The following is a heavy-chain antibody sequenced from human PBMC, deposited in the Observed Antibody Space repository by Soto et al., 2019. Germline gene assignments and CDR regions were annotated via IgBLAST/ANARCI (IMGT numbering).Heavy chain of an antibody. V-gene: IGHV1-18*04. J-gene: IGHJ3*02. D-gene: IGHD3-22*01. CDR3: ARDYAYYDSSGYYPDAFDI. CDR1: GYTFTSYG. CDR2: ISAYNGNT. Sequence: ASVKVSCKASGYTFTSYGISWVRQTPGQGLEWMGWISAYNGNTNYAQKLQGRVTMTTDTSTSTAYMELRSLRSDDTAVYYCARDYAYYDSSGYYPDAFDIWGQGTMVTVSS.